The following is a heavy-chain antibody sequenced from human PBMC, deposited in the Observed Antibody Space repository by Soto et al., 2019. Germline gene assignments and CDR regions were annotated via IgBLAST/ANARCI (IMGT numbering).Heavy chain of an antibody. CDR2: LFYSGST. D-gene: IGHD3-10*01. J-gene: IGHJ4*02. CDR3: ARGAPKNYGSGSYGHGPIDY. Sequence: SETLSLTCTVSGGSIISSLSYWGWIRQPPGKGLEWIGSLFYSGSTYYNPSLESRVTISVDTSKNQFSLKLSSVTAADTAVYYCARGAPKNYGSGSYGHGPIDYWGQGTLVTVSS. CDR1: GGSIISSLSY. V-gene: IGHV4-39*07.